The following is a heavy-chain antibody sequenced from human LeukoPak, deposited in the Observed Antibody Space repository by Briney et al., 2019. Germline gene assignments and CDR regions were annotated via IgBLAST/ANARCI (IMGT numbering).Heavy chain of an antibody. CDR1: GFTFSSYG. CDR3: ARDGGSSGYYGYYFDY. D-gene: IGHD3-22*01. J-gene: IGHJ4*02. V-gene: IGHV3-30*02. CDR2: IRYDGSNK. Sequence: PGGSLRLSCAASGFTFSSYGMHWVRQAPGKGLEGVAFIRYDGSNKYCADPVKGRFTISRDNSKNTLYLQMNSLRSEDTAVYYCARDGGSSGYYGYYFDYWRQGTLVTVTS.